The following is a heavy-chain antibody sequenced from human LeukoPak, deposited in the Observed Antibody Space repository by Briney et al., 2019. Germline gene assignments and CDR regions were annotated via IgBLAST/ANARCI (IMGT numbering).Heavy chain of an antibody. V-gene: IGHV1-2*02. Sequence: GSLKVSCKASGFTFTGYYMHWVRQAPGQGLEWMGWINPNSGGTNYAQKVQGRVTMTRDTAISTAYMELSSLRSDDTAVYYCDRGARTGSWYVRDFDYRGQGTLITASS. D-gene: IGHD6-13*01. CDR1: GFTFTGYY. CDR2: INPNSGGT. CDR3: DRGARTGSWYVRDFDY. J-gene: IGHJ4*02.